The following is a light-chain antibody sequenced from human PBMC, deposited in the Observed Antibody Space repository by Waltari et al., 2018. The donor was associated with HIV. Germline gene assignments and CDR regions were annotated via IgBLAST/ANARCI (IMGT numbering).Light chain of an antibody. V-gene: IGLV1-51*02. CDR1: SSNIGVTS. J-gene: IGLJ2*01. Sequence: QSVLTQPPSASGTPGQRVAISCSGSSSNIGVTSVNWYQQLPGTAPKPLIYNNCQRPSGIPDRFSGSKSVTSATLGITGLQTGDEADYYCGTWDTNLSVALFGGGTKLTVL. CDR2: NNC. CDR3: GTWDTNLSVAL.